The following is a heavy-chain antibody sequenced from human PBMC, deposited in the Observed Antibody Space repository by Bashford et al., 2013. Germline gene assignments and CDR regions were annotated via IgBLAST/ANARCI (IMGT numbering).Heavy chain of an antibody. J-gene: IGHJ6*02. Sequence: SVKVSCKASGGFFSTYGFSWVRQAPGQGLEWMGGITPIFGTGNYAEKFQGRVTITADKSTSTVYMEMSSLRSEDTAVYYCARELRPNGMDVWGQGTTVTVSS. D-gene: IGHD3-16*01. V-gene: IGHV1-69*06. CDR1: GGFFSTYG. CDR3: ARELRPNGMDV. CDR2: ITPIFGTG.